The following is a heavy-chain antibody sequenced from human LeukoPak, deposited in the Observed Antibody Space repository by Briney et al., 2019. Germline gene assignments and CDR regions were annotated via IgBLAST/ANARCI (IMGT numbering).Heavy chain of an antibody. D-gene: IGHD1-14*01. CDR1: GGTFSSYA. J-gene: IGHJ4*02. CDR2: INPSGGST. CDR3: ARELPEHYFDY. V-gene: IGHV1-46*01. Sequence: ASVKVSCKASGGTFSSYAISWVRQAPGQGLEWMGIINPSGGSTSYAQKFQGRVTMTRDMSTSTVYMELSSLRSEDTAVYYCARELPEHYFDYWGQGTLVTVSS.